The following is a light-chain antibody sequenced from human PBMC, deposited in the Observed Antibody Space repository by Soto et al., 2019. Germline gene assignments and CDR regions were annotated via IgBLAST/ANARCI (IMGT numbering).Light chain of an antibody. CDR3: QQYGNSPLT. CDR1: QSVSSNH. J-gene: IGKJ4*01. V-gene: IGKV3-20*01. Sequence: EFVLTQSPGTLSLSPGEKATLSCRASQSVSSNHLAWYQQKPGQAPRLLIYGASSTATGIPDRFSGSGSGTDFTRTISGLEPEDFAVYYCQQYGNSPLTFGGGNKVEI. CDR2: GAS.